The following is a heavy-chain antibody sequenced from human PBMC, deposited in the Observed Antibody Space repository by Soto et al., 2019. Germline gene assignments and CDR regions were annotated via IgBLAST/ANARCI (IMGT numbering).Heavy chain of an antibody. CDR2: INAGNGNT. J-gene: IGHJ5*02. CDR1: GYTFTSYA. Sequence: ASVKVSCKASGYTFTSYAMHWVLQAPGQRLEWMGWINAGNGNTKYSQKFQGRVTITRDTSASTAYMELSSLRSEDTAVYYCARVLGGYSYNWFDPWGQGTLVTVSS. D-gene: IGHD5-12*01. V-gene: IGHV1-3*01. CDR3: ARVLGGYSYNWFDP.